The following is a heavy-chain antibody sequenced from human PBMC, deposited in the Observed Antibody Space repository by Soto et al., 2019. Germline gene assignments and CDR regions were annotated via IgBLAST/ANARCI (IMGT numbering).Heavy chain of an antibody. J-gene: IGHJ4*02. Sequence: GGSLRLSCAASGFTFSSYSMNWVRQAPGKGLEWVSSISSSSSYIYYADSVKGRFTISRDNAKNSLYLQMNSLRAEDTAVYYCARKQPAAAGFDYWGQGTLVTVSS. CDR1: GFTFSSYS. V-gene: IGHV3-21*01. CDR2: ISSSSSYI. D-gene: IGHD6-13*01. CDR3: ARKQPAAAGFDY.